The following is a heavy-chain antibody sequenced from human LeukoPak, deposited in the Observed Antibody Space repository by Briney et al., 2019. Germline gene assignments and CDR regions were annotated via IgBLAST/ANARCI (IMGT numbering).Heavy chain of an antibody. V-gene: IGHV3-53*01. CDR1: GFTVSSNY. CDR2: IYSGGST. J-gene: IGHJ5*02. CDR3: ARESASRGFFDP. Sequence: GGSLRLSCAASGFTVSSNYMSWVRQAPGKGLEWVSIIYSGGSTYYADSVKARFTISRDNSKNTLYLQMNSLRAEDTAVYYCARESASRGFFDPWGQGTLVTVSS. D-gene: IGHD2-2*01.